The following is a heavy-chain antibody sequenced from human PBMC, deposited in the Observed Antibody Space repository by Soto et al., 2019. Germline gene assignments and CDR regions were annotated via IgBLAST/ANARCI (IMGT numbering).Heavy chain of an antibody. D-gene: IGHD2-2*01. CDR3: ARGYCSSTSCYGGYGTNWFDP. CDR1: GGSISSGDYY. J-gene: IGHJ5*02. CDR2: IYYSGST. Sequence: SETLSLTCTVSGGSISSGDYYWSWIRQPPGKGLEWIGYIYYSGSTYYNPSLKSRVTISVDTSKNQFSLKLSSVTAADTAVYYCARGYCSSTSCYGGYGTNWFDPWGQGTLVTVSS. V-gene: IGHV4-30-4*01.